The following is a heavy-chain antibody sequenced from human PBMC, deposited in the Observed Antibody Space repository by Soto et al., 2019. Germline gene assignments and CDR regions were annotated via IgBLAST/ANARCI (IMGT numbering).Heavy chain of an antibody. CDR3: ATSGGGWYLY. CDR2: LNPNSGDT. J-gene: IGHJ4*02. CDR1: GYTFSSYD. D-gene: IGHD6-19*01. Sequence: QVQLVQSGAEVKKPGASVKVSCKASGYTFSSYDINWVRQATGQGLEWMGWLNPNSGDTGYAQKIQCRVTLTMNTSINTAYIELSSLTSDDTAVYYCATSGGGWYLYWGQGTLVPVSS. V-gene: IGHV1-8*01.